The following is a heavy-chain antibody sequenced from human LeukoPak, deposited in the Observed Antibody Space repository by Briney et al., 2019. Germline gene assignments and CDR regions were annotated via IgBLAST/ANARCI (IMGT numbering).Heavy chain of an antibody. CDR2: IIPIFGTA. CDR3: ARSGIGDRPGSMDV. CDR1: GGTFSSYA. D-gene: IGHD2-15*01. V-gene: IGHV1-69*13. J-gene: IGHJ6*04. Sequence: SVKVSCKASGGTFSSYAISWVRQAPGQGLEWMGGIIPIFGTANYAQKFQGRVTITADESTSTAHMELSSLRSEDTAVYYCARSGIGDRPGSMDVWGKGTTVTISS.